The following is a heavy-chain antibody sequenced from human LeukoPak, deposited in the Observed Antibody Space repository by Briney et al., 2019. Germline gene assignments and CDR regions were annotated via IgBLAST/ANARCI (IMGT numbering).Heavy chain of an antibody. Sequence: GGYLRLSCAASGFTFSSYAMSWVRQAPGKGLEWVSAISGSGGSTYYADSVKGRFTISRDNSKNTLYLQMNSLRAEDTAVYYCAKADYYDILTGSLMTDYWGQGTLVIVSS. CDR2: ISGSGGST. V-gene: IGHV3-23*01. CDR3: AKADYYDILTGSLMTDY. CDR1: GFTFSSYA. J-gene: IGHJ4*02. D-gene: IGHD3-9*01.